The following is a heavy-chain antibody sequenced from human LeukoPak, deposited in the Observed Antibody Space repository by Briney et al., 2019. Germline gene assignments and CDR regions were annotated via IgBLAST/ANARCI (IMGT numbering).Heavy chain of an antibody. CDR3: ARAGYCSGGSCWDY. J-gene: IGHJ4*02. Sequence: GGSLRLSCAASGFTFSSYSMNWVRQAPGKGLEWVSPISSSSSYIYYADSVKGRFTISRDNAKNSLYLQMNSLRAEDTAVYYCARAGYCSGGSCWDYWGQGTLVTVSS. CDR1: GFTFSSYS. V-gene: IGHV3-21*01. D-gene: IGHD2-15*01. CDR2: ISSSSSYI.